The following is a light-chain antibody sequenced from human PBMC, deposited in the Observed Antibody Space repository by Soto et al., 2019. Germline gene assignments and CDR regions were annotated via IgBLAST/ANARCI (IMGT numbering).Light chain of an antibody. CDR2: DAS. CDR1: QSISSW. V-gene: IGKV1-5*01. Sequence: IQMTQSPSTLYASVGDRVTITCRASQSISSWLAWYQQKPGKAPKLLIYDASSLESGVPSRFSGSGSGTEFTLTISSLQPDDFATYYCQQYNSYPVTFGQGTKVDVK. CDR3: QQYNSYPVT. J-gene: IGKJ1*01.